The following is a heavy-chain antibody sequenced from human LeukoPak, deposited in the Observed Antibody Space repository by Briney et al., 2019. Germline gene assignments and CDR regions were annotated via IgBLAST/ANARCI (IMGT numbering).Heavy chain of an antibody. CDR1: GGSISGSSFW. D-gene: IGHD5-24*01. J-gene: IGHJ4*02. V-gene: IGHV4-61*05. CDR2: IYDSGIT. Sequence: SETLSLTCTVSGGSISGSSFWWAWIRRPPGKGLEWIGNIYDSGITNYNPSLESRVAILVDTSKNQFSLKLSSVTAADTAVYYCARSATRWASFSSWGQGTLVTVSS. CDR3: ARSATRWASFSS.